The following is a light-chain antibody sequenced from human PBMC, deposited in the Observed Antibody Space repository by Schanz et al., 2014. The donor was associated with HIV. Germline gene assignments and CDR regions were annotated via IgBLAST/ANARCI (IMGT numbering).Light chain of an antibody. CDR2: DVN. J-gene: IGLJ2*01. V-gene: IGLV2-14*03. CDR1: SSDIGAYNY. CDR3: SSYTTSSTLV. Sequence: QSALIQPASVSGSPGQSITISCTGTSSDIGAYNYVSWYQQHPGKAPKLMIYDVNIRPSGVSNRFSGSKSAYTASLTISGLQPEDEADYYCSSYTTSSTLVFGGGTKLTVL.